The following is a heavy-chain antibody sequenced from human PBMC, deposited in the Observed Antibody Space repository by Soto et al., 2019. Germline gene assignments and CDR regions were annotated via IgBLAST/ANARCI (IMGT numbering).Heavy chain of an antibody. Sequence: VASVKVSCKASGGTFSSYAISWVRQAPGQGLEWMGGIIPIFGTANYAQKFQGRVTITADKSTGTAYMELSSLRSEDTAVYYCARGPRDIVATMGWFDPWGQGTLVTVSS. CDR1: GGTFSSYA. CDR2: IIPIFGTA. CDR3: ARGPRDIVATMGWFDP. V-gene: IGHV1-69*06. D-gene: IGHD5-12*01. J-gene: IGHJ5*02.